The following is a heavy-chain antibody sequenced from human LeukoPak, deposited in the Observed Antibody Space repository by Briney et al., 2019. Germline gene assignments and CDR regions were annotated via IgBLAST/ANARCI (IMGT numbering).Heavy chain of an antibody. CDR3: ARAYWGSVDY. V-gene: IGHV3-30*03. J-gene: IGHJ4*02. CDR1: GFTFSSYG. Sequence: GGSLRLSCAASGFTFSSYGMHWVRQAPGKGLEWVAVISYDGSNKYYADSVKGRFTIPRDNSKNTLYLQMNNLRDEDTAVYYCARAYWGSVDYWGQGTLVTVSS. CDR2: ISYDGSNK. D-gene: IGHD7-27*01.